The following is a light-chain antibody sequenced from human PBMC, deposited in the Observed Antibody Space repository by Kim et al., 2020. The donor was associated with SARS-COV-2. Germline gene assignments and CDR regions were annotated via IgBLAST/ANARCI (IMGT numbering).Light chain of an antibody. CDR1: QSVSSIY. J-gene: IGKJ2*01. Sequence: LSPGESAALSCRASQSVSSIYLAWYQQKPGQAPRLLINGASSRATGIPDRFSGSGSGTDFTLTISRLEPEDFAVYYCQQYGSSRDTFGQGTKLEI. CDR2: GAS. CDR3: QQYGSSRDT. V-gene: IGKV3-20*01.